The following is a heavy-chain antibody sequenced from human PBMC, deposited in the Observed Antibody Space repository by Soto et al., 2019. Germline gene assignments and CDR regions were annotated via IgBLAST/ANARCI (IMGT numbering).Heavy chain of an antibody. CDR1: GFTFSSYA. V-gene: IGHV3-64D*08. CDR2: ISSNGGST. CDR3: VRPRIAAENWFDP. Sequence: GGSLRLSCSASGFTFSSYAMHWVRQAPGKGLEYVSAISSNGGSTYYADSVKGRFTISRDNSKNTLYLQMSSLRAEDTAVYYCVRPRIAAENWFDPWGQGTLVTVSS. D-gene: IGHD6-25*01. J-gene: IGHJ5*02.